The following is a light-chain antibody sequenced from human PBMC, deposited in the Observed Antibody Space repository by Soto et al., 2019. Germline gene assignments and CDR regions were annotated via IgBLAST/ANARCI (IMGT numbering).Light chain of an antibody. CDR2: DAS. Sequence: DIPVTQFPSSLSASVGDRVTISCRASQSISGYLNWYQQKPGKTPKLLIFDASILQSGVTSRFSGRVSGSEYTHTISSLQPADFATYFCQHSYSNVPITVGQRARLEIK. CDR1: QSISGY. J-gene: IGKJ5*01. CDR3: QHSYSNVPIT. V-gene: IGKV1-39*01.